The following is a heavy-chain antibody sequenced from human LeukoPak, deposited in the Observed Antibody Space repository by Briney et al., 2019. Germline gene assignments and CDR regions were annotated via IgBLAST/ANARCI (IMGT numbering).Heavy chain of an antibody. CDR1: GYTFTGYY. J-gene: IGHJ4*02. CDR2: IIPILGIA. D-gene: IGHD6-19*01. CDR3: ATDRMGLADHGNFDY. Sequence: ASVKVSCKASGYTFTGYYMHWVRQAPGQGLEWMGRIIPILGIANYAQRFQGRVTMTEDTSTDTAYMELSSLRSEDTAVYYCATDRMGLADHGNFDYWGQGTLVTVSS. V-gene: IGHV1-69*04.